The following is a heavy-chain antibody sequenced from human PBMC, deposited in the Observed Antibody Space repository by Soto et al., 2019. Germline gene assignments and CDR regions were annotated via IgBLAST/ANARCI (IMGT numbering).Heavy chain of an antibody. Sequence: SVKVSCKASGYTFTSYYMHWVRQAPGQGLEWMGIINPSGGSTSYAQKFQGRVTMTRDTSTSTVYMELSSLRSEDTAVYYCARGGDNVLRFLEWSLASYYYYGMDVWGQGTTVTAP. V-gene: IGHV1-46*01. D-gene: IGHD3-3*01. CDR3: ARGGDNVLRFLEWSLASYYYYGMDV. CDR2: INPSGGST. J-gene: IGHJ6*02. CDR1: GYTFTSYY.